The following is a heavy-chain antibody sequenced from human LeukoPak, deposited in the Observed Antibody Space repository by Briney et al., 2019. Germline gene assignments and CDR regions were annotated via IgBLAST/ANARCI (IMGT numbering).Heavy chain of an antibody. CDR1: GYSISSGYY. D-gene: IGHD7-27*01. V-gene: IGHV4-38-2*02. CDR3: AWGHYYMDV. Sequence: SETLSLTCTVSGYSISSGYYWGWIRQPPGKGLEWIGSIYHSGSTNYNPSLKSRVTISVDTSKNQFSLKLSSVTAADTAVYYCAWGHYYMDVWGKGTTVTVSS. J-gene: IGHJ6*03. CDR2: IYHSGST.